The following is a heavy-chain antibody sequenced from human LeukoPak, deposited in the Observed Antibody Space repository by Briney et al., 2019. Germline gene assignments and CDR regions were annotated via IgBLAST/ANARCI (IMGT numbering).Heavy chain of an antibody. J-gene: IGHJ6*03. Sequence: PSETLSVTCAVSNYPITSDYYWVWIRPPPGQGLEWIGQILHSGIAHYNPSLKRRVTMSVDASRSQFSVNLNSVTAADTAVYYCGRAGFGTAYNRFYYYMDVWGKGTTATVSS. CDR3: GRAGFGTAYNRFYYYMDV. V-gene: IGHV4-38-2*01. CDR2: ILHSGIA. D-gene: IGHD3-16*01. CDR1: NYPITSDYY.